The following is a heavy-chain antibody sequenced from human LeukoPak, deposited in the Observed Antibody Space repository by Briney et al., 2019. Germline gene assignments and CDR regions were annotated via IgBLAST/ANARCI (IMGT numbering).Heavy chain of an antibody. Sequence: SETLSLTCAVYGGSFSGYYWSWIRQPPGKGLEWIGEINHSGSTNYNPSLKSRVTISVDTSKNQFSLKLSSVTAADTAVYYCARDSPPIRYFGDGSITGTTQRRYYYYGMDVWGQGTTVTVSS. CDR1: GGSFSGYY. J-gene: IGHJ6*02. V-gene: IGHV4-34*01. D-gene: IGHD1-7*01. CDR3: ARDSPPIRYFGDGSITGTTQRRYYYYGMDV. CDR2: INHSGST.